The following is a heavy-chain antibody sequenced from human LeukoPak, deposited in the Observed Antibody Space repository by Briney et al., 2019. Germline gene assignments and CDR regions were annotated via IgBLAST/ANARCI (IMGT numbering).Heavy chain of an antibody. CDR2: IYYSGST. J-gene: IGHJ4*02. CDR3: ARDATIFGVAIDY. Sequence: SETLSLTCTVAALSISSYYWSWIRQPPGNGLEWIGYIYYSGSTNYNPSLKSRVSISVDTSKNQFSLKLSSVTAADTAVYYCARDATIFGVAIDYWGQGTLVTVSS. CDR1: ALSISSYY. V-gene: IGHV4-59*01. D-gene: IGHD3-3*01.